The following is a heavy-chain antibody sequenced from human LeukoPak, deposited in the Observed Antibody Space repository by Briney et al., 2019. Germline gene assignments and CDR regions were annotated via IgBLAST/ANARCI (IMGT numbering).Heavy chain of an antibody. V-gene: IGHV1-2*06. CDR1: GYTFTGHY. Sequence: ASVKVSCKASGYTFTGHYMHWVRQAPGQGLEWMGRINPNSGGTNYAQKFQGRVAMTRDTSISTAYMELSRLRSDDTAVYYCAQGYCSGGSCFGGWFDPWGQGTLVTVSS. CDR3: AQGYCSGGSCFGGWFDP. D-gene: IGHD2-15*01. J-gene: IGHJ5*02. CDR2: INPNSGGT.